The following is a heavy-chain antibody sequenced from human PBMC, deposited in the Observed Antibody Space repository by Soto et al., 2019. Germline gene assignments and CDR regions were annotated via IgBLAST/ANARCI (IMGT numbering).Heavy chain of an antibody. CDR3: ARESGYSGYDINYYYGMDV. CDR2: ISYDGSNK. D-gene: IGHD5-12*01. J-gene: IGHJ6*02. CDR1: GFTFSSYA. V-gene: IGHV3-30-3*01. Sequence: XASLRLSCAASGFTFSSYAMHWVRQAPGKGLEWVAVISYDGSNKYYADSVKGRFTISRDNSKNTLYLQMNSLRAEDTAVYYCARESGYSGYDINYYYGMDVWGQGTTVTVSS.